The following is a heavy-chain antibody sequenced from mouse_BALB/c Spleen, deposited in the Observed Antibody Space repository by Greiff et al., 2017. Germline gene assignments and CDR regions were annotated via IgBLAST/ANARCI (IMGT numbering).Heavy chain of an antibody. D-gene: IGHD1-2*01. V-gene: IGHV5-15*02. CDR3: ARAPTALYYAMDY. CDR1: GFTFSDYG. J-gene: IGHJ4*01. CDR2: ISNLAYSI. Sequence: DVKLVESGGGLVQPGGSRKLSCAASGFTFSDYGMAWVRQAPGKGPEWVAFISNLAYSIYYADTVTGRFTISRENAKNTLYLEMSSLRSEDTAMYYCARAPTALYYAMDYWGQGTSVTVSS.